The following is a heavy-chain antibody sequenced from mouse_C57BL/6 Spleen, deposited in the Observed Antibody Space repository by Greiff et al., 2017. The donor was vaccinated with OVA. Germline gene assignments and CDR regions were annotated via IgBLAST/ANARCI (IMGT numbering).Heavy chain of an antibody. J-gene: IGHJ4*01. CDR1: GYTFTDYE. D-gene: IGHD1-1*01. Sequence: VQLQQSGAELVRPGASVTLSCKASGYTFTDYEMHWVKQTPVHGLEWIGAIDPETGGTAYNQKFKGKAILTADKSSSTAYMTLRSLTSDDSAVYYCTRRGYYGSSLYYAMDYWGQGTSVTVSS. V-gene: IGHV1-15*01. CDR2: IDPETGGT. CDR3: TRRGYYGSSLYYAMDY.